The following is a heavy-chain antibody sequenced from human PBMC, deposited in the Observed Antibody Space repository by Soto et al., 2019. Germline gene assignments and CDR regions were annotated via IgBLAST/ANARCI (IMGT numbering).Heavy chain of an antibody. Sequence: GGSLRLSCAASGFTLNGYWMHWVRQAPGKGPVWVSGVISDGSSTRYADSVKGRSTISRDNAKNTLYLQMNSLRAEDTAVYYCTRTQYNDAFEMWGQGTVVTVSS. J-gene: IGHJ3*02. V-gene: IGHV3-74*01. CDR3: TRTQYNDAFEM. CDR2: VISDGSST. D-gene: IGHD1-1*01. CDR1: GFTLNGYW.